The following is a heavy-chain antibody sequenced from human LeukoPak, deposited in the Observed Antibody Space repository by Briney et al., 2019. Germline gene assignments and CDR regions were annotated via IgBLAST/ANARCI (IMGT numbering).Heavy chain of an antibody. J-gene: IGHJ4*02. CDR1: GFSFSSHG. Sequence: PGGTLRLSCAASGFSFSSHGMGWVRQAPGKGLEWMGGFDPEDGETIYAQKFQGRVTMTEDTSTDTAYMELSSLRSEDTAAYYCATGGGVWELRNWGQGTLVTVSS. CDR3: ATGGGVWELRN. CDR2: FDPEDGET. V-gene: IGHV1-24*01. D-gene: IGHD1-26*01.